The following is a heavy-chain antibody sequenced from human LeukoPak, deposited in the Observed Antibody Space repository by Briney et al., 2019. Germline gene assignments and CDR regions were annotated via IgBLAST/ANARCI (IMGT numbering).Heavy chain of an antibody. D-gene: IGHD6-19*01. CDR3: ARGRYSSGWDQYYYYYYGMDV. Sequence: KPSETLSLTCAVYGGSFSGYYWSWIRQPPGKGLEWIREINHSGSTNYNPSLKSRVTISVDTSKNQFSLKLSSVTAADTAVYYCARGRYSSGWDQYYYYYYGMDVWGQGTTVTVSS. CDR1: GGSFSGYY. V-gene: IGHV4-34*01. CDR2: INHSGST. J-gene: IGHJ6*02.